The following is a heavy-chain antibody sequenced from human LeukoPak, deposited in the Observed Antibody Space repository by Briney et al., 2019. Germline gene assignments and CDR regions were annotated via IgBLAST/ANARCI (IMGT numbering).Heavy chain of an antibody. D-gene: IGHD3-10*01. CDR2: ISYDGSNK. J-gene: IGHJ4*02. CDR3: AKGIDGSGSYYIIY. V-gene: IGHV3-30*18. Sequence: GGSLRLSCAASGFTFSSYAMSWVRQAPGKGLEWVAIISYDGSNKYYADSVKGRFTISRDNSKNTLYLQMNSLRAEDTAVYYCAKGIDGSGSYYIIYWGQGILVTVSS. CDR1: GFTFSSYA.